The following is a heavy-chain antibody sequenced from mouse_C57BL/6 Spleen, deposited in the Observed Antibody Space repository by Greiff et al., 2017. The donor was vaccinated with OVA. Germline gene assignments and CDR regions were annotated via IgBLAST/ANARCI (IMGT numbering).Heavy chain of an antibody. J-gene: IGHJ2*01. CDR1: GYTFTSYW. Sequence: VQLQQPGAELVRPGTSVKLSCKASGYTFTSYWMHWVKQRPGQGLEWIGVIDPSDSYTNYNQKFKGKATLTVDTSSSTAYMQLSSLTSEDSAVYYCARGRTGLYFDYWGQGTTLTVSS. CDR3: ARGRTGLYFDY. D-gene: IGHD4-1*01. V-gene: IGHV1-59*01. CDR2: IDPSDSYT.